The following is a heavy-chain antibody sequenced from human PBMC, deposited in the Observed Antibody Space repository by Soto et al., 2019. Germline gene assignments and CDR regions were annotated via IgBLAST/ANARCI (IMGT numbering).Heavy chain of an antibody. J-gene: IGHJ4*02. CDR1: GFTFTSSA. V-gene: IGHV1-58*01. Sequence: SVKVSCKASGFTFTSSAVQWVRQARGQRLEWIGWIVVGSGNTNYAQKFQERVTITRDMSTSTAYMELSSLRSEGTAVYYCAANIVGANYFDYWGQGTLVTVSS. CDR3: AANIVGANYFDY. CDR2: IVVGSGNT. D-gene: IGHD1-26*01.